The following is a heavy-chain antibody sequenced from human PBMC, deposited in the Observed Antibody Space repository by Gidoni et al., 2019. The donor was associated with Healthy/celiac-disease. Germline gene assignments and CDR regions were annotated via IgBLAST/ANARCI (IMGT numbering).Heavy chain of an antibody. CDR3: ARDSRAGYSYEYYYYGMDV. J-gene: IGHJ6*02. CDR2: IIPIFGTA. Sequence: QVQLVQSGAEVKKPGSAVKVSCKASGGTFSSYAISWVRQAPGQGLEWMGGIIPIFGTANYAQKFQGRVTITADEATSTAYMELSSLRSEDTAVSYCARDSRAGYSYEYYYYGMDVWGQGTTVTVSS. CDR1: GGTFSSYA. D-gene: IGHD5-18*01. V-gene: IGHV1-69*01.